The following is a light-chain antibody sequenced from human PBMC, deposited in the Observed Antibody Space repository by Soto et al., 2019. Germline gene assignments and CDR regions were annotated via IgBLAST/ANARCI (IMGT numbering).Light chain of an antibody. CDR1: QSVSSY. Sequence: ETGLTQSPATLSLSPGDPATLSCRASQSVSSYLAWYQQKPGQAPRLLIYAASNRATGIPARFSGSGSRTDFTLTISSLQSEDFAVYYCQQYNNWPPITFGQGTKVDI. CDR3: QQYNNWPPIT. CDR2: AAS. V-gene: IGKV3-11*01. J-gene: IGKJ1*01.